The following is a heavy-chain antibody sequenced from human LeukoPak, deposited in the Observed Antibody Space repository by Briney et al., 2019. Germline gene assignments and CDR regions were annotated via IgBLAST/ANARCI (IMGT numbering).Heavy chain of an antibody. D-gene: IGHD6-19*01. CDR3: ARPSGWFRGDAFDI. J-gene: IGHJ3*02. CDR2: IYYTGNT. CDR1: GGSISRSSYY. V-gene: IGHV4-39*01. Sequence: SETLSLTCTVSGGSISRSSYYWGWLRQPPGKGLEWIGSIYYTGNTYYNPSLKSRVTISVDTTKNQFSLKLNSVTAADTAVYYCARPSGWFRGDAFDIWGQGTMVTVSS.